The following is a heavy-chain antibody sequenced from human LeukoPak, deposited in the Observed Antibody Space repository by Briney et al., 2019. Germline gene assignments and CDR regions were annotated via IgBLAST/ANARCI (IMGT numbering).Heavy chain of an antibody. Sequence: PSETLSLTCTVSGGSISSSSYYWGWIRQPPGKGLEWIGSIYYSGSTYYNPSLKSRVTISVDTSKNQFSLKLSSVTAADTAVYYCARRRRLYGSGRSRSNWFDPWGQGTLVTVSS. D-gene: IGHD3-10*01. CDR3: ARRRRLYGSGRSRSNWFDP. J-gene: IGHJ5*02. V-gene: IGHV4-39*01. CDR2: IYYSGST. CDR1: GGSISSSSYY.